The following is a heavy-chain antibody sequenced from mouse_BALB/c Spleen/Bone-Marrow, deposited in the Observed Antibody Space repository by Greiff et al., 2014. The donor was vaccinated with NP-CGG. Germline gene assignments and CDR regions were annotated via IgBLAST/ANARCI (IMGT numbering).Heavy chain of an antibody. Sequence: QVQLQQSGSVLVRPGASVKPSCKTSGYTFTSSWIHWAKQRPGQGLEWIGEIHPNSGNTNYNEKLKDKATLTVDTSSRTAYVDLSSLTSEDSAVYYCARAGGNYEDYVTDYWGQGTSVTVSS. V-gene: IGHV1S130*01. CDR1: GYTFTSSW. J-gene: IGHJ4*01. CDR3: ARAGGNYEDYVTDY. D-gene: IGHD2-1*01. CDR2: IHPNSGNT.